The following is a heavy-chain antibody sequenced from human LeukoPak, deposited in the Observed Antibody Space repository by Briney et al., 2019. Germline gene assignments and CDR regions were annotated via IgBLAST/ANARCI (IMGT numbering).Heavy chain of an antibody. CDR2: ISSSSSYI. J-gene: IGHJ4*02. D-gene: IGHD3-22*01. Sequence: GGSLRLSCAASGFTFSSYSMNWVRQAPGKGLEWVSSISSSSSYIYYADSVKGRFTISRDNAKNSLYLQMSSLRAEDTAVYYCARGMAFGYYDSSGYSPFDYWGQGTLVTVSS. V-gene: IGHV3-21*01. CDR3: ARGMAFGYYDSSGYSPFDY. CDR1: GFTFSSYS.